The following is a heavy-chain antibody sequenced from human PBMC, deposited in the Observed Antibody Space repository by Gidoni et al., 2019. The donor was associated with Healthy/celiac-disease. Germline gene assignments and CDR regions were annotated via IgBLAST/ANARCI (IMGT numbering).Heavy chain of an antibody. D-gene: IGHD2-21*02. J-gene: IGHJ4*02. V-gene: IGHV4-59*01. CDR2: IYYSGST. CDR1: GGSIRSYY. CDR3: ASSQYGGNSGYDY. Sequence: QVQLQESGPGLVKPSETLSLTCTVSGGSIRSYYWSWIRQPPGKGLEWIGYIYYSGSTNYNPSLKSRVTISVDTSKNQFSLKLSSVTAADTAVYYCASSQYGGNSGYDYWGQGTLVTVSS.